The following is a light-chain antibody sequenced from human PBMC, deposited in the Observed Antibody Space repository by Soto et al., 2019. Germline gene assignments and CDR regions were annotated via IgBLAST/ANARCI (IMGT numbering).Light chain of an antibody. CDR2: GAS. J-gene: IGKJ5*01. CDR1: QSVSXR. V-gene: IGKV3-20*01. Sequence: EVVLTQSPGTLXXSPGGXATLSCRASQSVSXRLACYQPRPGQSPRLLIPGASMRASGVPVRFIGSGSGTDFTLTITGLEPEDXAXYXXXQXCGSAFTFGLGTRLAI. CDR3: XQXCGSAFT.